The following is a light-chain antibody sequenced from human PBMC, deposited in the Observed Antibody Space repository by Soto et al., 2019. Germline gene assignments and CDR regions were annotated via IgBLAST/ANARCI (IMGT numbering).Light chain of an antibody. V-gene: IGKV3-20*01. CDR3: QQYGSSPPIT. CDR1: QSVSSSY. Sequence: EIVWTQSPGTLSLSPGERATLSCRASQSVSSSYLAWYQQKPGQAPRLLIYGASSRATGIPDRFSGSGSGTDFTLTISSLEPDDFAVYYCQQYGSSPPITFGQGTRLEI. J-gene: IGKJ5*01. CDR2: GAS.